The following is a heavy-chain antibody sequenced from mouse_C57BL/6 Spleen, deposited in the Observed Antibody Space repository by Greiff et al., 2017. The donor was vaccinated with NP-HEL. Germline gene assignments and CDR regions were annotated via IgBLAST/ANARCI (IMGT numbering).Heavy chain of an antibody. CDR3: ARGGNYAGFAY. CDR2: ISDGGSYT. CDR1: GFTFSSYA. V-gene: IGHV5-4*03. D-gene: IGHD2-1*01. Sequence: DVKLVESGGGLVKPGGSLKLSCAASGFTFSSYAMSWVRQTPEKRLEWVATISDGGSYTYYPDNVKGRFTISRDNAKNNLYLQMSHLKSEDTAMYYCARGGNYAGFAYWGQGTLVTVSA. J-gene: IGHJ3*01.